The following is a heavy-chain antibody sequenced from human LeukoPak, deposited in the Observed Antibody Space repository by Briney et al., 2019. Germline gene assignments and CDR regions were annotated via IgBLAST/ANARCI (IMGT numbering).Heavy chain of an antibody. D-gene: IGHD5-24*01. CDR3: ARRRGGYNSLDY. CDR2: ISGSSTYT. J-gene: IGHJ4*02. V-gene: IGHV3-11*03. Sequence: GGSLRLSCAASGFTFSDYYMSWIRQAPGKGLEWVSYISGSSTYTNSADSVKGRFTISRDNAKNSLYVQMNSLRAEDTAVYYCARRRGGYNSLDYWGQGTLVTVSS. CDR1: GFTFSDYY.